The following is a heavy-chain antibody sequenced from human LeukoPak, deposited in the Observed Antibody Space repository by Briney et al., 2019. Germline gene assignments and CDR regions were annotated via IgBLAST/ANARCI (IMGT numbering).Heavy chain of an antibody. CDR1: GGSISSSSYY. CDR2: IYYSGST. Sequence: SETLSLTCTVSGGSISSSSYYWGWIRQPPGKGLEWIGSIYYSGSTYYNPSLKSRVTISVDTSKNQFSLKLSSVTAADTAVYYCASEVAGDSSGFLDYWGQGTLVTVSS. CDR3: ASEVAGDSSGFLDY. J-gene: IGHJ4*02. D-gene: IGHD3-22*01. V-gene: IGHV4-39*07.